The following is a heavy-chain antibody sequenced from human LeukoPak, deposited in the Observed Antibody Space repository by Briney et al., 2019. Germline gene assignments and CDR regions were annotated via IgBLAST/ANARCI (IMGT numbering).Heavy chain of an antibody. D-gene: IGHD4-23*01. CDR3: ARQTRNSYYYYYYMDV. CDR1: GGSFSGYY. V-gene: IGHV4-34*01. CDR2: INHSGRT. Sequence: SETLSLTCAVYGGSFSGYYWSWIRQPPGKGLEWIGEINHSGRTNYNPSLKSRVTISVDTSKNQFSLKLSSVTAADTAVYYCARQTRNSYYYYYYMDVWGKGTTVTISS. J-gene: IGHJ6*03.